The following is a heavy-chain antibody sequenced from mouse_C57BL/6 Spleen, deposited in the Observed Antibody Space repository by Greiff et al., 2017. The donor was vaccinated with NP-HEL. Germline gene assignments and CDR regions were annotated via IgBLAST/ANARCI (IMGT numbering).Heavy chain of an antibody. CDR2: IDPSDSET. J-gene: IGHJ1*03. D-gene: IGHD1-1*01. Sequence: QVHVKQPGAELVRPGSSVKLSCKASGYTFTSYWMHWVKQRPIQGLEWIGNIDPSDSETHYNQNFKDKATLTVDKSSSTAYMQLSSLTSGASAVYYCASGSSYVWYFDVWGTRTTVTVSS. CDR3: ASGSSYVWYFDV. CDR1: GYTFTSYW. V-gene: IGHV1-52*01.